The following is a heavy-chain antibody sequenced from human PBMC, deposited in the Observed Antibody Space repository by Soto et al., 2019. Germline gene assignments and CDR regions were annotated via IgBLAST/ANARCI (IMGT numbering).Heavy chain of an antibody. D-gene: IGHD3-10*01. Sequence: PSETLSLTCPVSGGSISSGGYYWSWIRQHPGKGLEWIGYIYYSGSTYYNPSLKSRVTISVDTSKNQFSLKLSSVTAADTAVYYCARARGFGELLLNYWGQGTLLTVSS. CDR1: GGSISSGGYY. J-gene: IGHJ4*02. V-gene: IGHV4-31*03. CDR2: IYYSGST. CDR3: ARARGFGELLLNY.